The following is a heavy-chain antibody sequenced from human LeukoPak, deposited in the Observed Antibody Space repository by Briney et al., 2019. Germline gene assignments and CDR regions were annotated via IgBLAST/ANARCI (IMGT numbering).Heavy chain of an antibody. CDR1: GFTFSSFA. D-gene: IGHD5-18*01. Sequence: GGSLRLSCAASGFTFSSFAMSWVRQAPGKGLEWVSTISGSGGTAYYADSVKGRFTISRHNSKNMLYLQMSSLRAEDTAVYYCAKHVTAMITHCFDPWGQGNLVAVSS. CDR2: ISGSGGTA. CDR3: AKHVTAMITHCFDP. J-gene: IGHJ5*02. V-gene: IGHV3-23*01.